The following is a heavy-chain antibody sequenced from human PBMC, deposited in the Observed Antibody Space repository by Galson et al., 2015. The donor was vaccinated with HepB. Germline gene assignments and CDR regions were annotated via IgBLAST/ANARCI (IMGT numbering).Heavy chain of an antibody. CDR1: GGSISSSSYY. J-gene: IGHJ4*02. CDR2: IYYSGST. D-gene: IGHD3-22*01. CDR3: ARQPHYYDSFDY. V-gene: IGHV4-39*01. Sequence: ETLSLPCTVSGGSISSSSYYWGWIRQPPGKGLEWIGSIYYSGSTYYNPSLKSRVTISVDTSKNQFSLKLSSVTAADTAVYYCARQPHYYDSFDYWGQGTLVTVSS.